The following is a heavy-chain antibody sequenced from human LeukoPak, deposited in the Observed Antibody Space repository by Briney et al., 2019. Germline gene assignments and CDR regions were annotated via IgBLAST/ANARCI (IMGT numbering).Heavy chain of an antibody. V-gene: IGHV3-48*02. CDR3: AREYSSSSGKALDY. CDR1: GFTFSSHS. J-gene: IGHJ4*02. CDR2: ISSSSSTK. Sequence: GGSLRLSCAASGFTFSSHSMNWVRQAPGKGLEWVSYISSSSSTKYHADSVRGRFTISRDNAKNSLYLQMNSLRDEDTAVYYCAREYSSSSGKALDYWGQGTLVTVSS. D-gene: IGHD6-6*01.